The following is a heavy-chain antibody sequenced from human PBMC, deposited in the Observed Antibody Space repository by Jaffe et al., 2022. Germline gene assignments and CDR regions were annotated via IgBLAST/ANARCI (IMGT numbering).Heavy chain of an antibody. CDR2: IRSKAYGGTT. V-gene: IGHV3-49*03. CDR3: TREGCSSTSCNIDY. CDR1: GFTFGDYA. Sequence: EVQLVESGGGLVQPGRSLRLSCTASGFTFGDYAMSWFRQAPGKGLEWVGFIRSKAYGGTTEYAASVKGRFTISRDDSKSIAYLQMNSLKTEDTAVYYCTREGCSSTSCNIDYWGQGTLVTVSS. D-gene: IGHD2-2*01. J-gene: IGHJ4*02.